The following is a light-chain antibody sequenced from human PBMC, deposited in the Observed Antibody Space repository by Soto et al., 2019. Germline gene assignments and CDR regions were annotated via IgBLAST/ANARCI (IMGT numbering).Light chain of an antibody. CDR3: QQYNKWPPWT. V-gene: IGKV3-15*01. Sequence: ETVLTQSPATLAVSPGERATRSCRASQSISNNLSWYQQKPGQAPRLVIYSAFTRATGIPARFSGSGSGTEFTLTISSLQSEDFAVYYCQQYNKWPPWTFGQGTKVDIK. CDR1: QSISNN. J-gene: IGKJ1*01. CDR2: SAF.